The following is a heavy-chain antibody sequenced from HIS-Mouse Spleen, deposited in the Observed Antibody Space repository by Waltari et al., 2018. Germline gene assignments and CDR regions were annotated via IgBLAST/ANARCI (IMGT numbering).Heavy chain of an antibody. J-gene: IGHJ2*01. Sequence: QLQLQESGPGLVKPSETLSLTCTVSGGSISSSSYYWGWIRQPPGKGLEWIGSIYYSESTYYHPSLKSRGTISVDTSKNQFSLKLSSVTAADTAVYYCAREIPYSSSWYDWYFDLWGRGTLVTVSS. CDR1: GGSISSSSYY. V-gene: IGHV4-39*07. D-gene: IGHD6-13*01. CDR2: IYYSEST. CDR3: AREIPYSSSWYDWYFDL.